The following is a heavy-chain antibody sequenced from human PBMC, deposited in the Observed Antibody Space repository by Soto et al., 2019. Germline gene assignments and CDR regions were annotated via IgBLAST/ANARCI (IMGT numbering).Heavy chain of an antibody. CDR1: GGSISNYY. CDR3: ARGGQDFWSGPFDY. CDR2: IDTSGST. D-gene: IGHD3-3*01. Sequence: SETLSLTCTVSGGSISNYYGNWIRQPAGKGLEWIGRIDTSGSTNYNPSLKSRVTMSIDTSKQEFSLKLSSVTAADTALYYCARGGQDFWSGPFDYWGRGALVTVSS. J-gene: IGHJ4*02. V-gene: IGHV4-4*07.